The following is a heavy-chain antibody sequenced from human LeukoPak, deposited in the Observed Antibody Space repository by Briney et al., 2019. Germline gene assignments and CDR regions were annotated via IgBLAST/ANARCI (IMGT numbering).Heavy chain of an antibody. Sequence: SETLSLTCTVSDGSIGSYYWSWIRQPAGKGLEWIGRIYTSQIINYNPFLKSRVTMSVDRSKNQFSLKLNSVTAADTAVYFCARDQEHCSGTSCYPYWYDSWGQGTLVTVSS. CDR3: ARDQEHCSGTSCYPYWYDS. J-gene: IGHJ5*01. V-gene: IGHV4-4*07. D-gene: IGHD2-2*01. CDR1: DGSIGSYY. CDR2: IYTSQII.